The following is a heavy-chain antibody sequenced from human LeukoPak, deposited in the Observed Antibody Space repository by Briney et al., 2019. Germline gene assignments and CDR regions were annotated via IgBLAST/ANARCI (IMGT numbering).Heavy chain of an antibody. D-gene: IGHD2/OR15-2a*01. V-gene: IGHV3-23*01. CDR1: GFTFSSYA. Sequence: GGSLRLSCAASGFTFSSYAMSWVRQVPGKGLEWVSTISGSGGSTYYADSVKGRFTISRDNSKNTLYLQMNSLRAEDTAVYYCATTDSNTYWFLDYWGQGTLVTVSS. CDR3: ATTDSNTYWFLDY. CDR2: ISGSGGST. J-gene: IGHJ4*02.